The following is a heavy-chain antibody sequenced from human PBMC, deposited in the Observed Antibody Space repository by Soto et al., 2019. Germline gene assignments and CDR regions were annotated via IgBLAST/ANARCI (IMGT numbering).Heavy chain of an antibody. CDR1: GASISSYY. Sequence: QVQLQESGPGLVRPSETLSLTCTVSGASISSYYWTWVRQPPGQGLEWVGYMSNSGSTNYNPSFKRRVTLSADTSKNHFPLKLSSETAADTAVYYCVRHATGHLGNSEGWYVDLWGRRTLLTVSS. J-gene: IGHJ2*01. D-gene: IGHD4-4*01. CDR2: MSNSGST. CDR3: VRHATGHLGNSEGWYVDL. V-gene: IGHV4-59*08.